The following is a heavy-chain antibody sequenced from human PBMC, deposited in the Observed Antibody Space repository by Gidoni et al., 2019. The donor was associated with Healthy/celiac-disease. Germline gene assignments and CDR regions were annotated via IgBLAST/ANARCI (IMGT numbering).Heavy chain of an antibody. J-gene: IGHJ5*02. CDR3: ARLYYYGSGSYYPNWFDP. Sequence: QLQLQESGPGLVKPSETLSLTCTVSGGSSSSSSYYWGWIRQPPGKGLGWIGSIYYSGSTYYTPSLRSRVTISVDTSKNQFSLKLSSVTAADTAVYYCARLYYYGSGSYYPNWFDPWGQGTLVTVSS. CDR2: IYYSGST. V-gene: IGHV4-39*01. D-gene: IGHD3-10*01. CDR1: GGSSSSSSYY.